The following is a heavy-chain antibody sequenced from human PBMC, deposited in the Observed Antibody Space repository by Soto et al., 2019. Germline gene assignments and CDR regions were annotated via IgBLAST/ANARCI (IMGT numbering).Heavy chain of an antibody. CDR3: ARDRTYYDILTGYYGRFDP. D-gene: IGHD3-9*01. Sequence: EASVKVSCKASGYTFTGYYMHWVRQAPGQGLEWMGWINPNSGGTNYAQKFQGRVTMTRDTSISTAYMELSRLRSDDTAVYYCARDRTYYDILTGYYGRFDPWGQGTLVTVSS. V-gene: IGHV1-2*02. CDR1: GYTFTGYY. J-gene: IGHJ5*02. CDR2: INPNSGGT.